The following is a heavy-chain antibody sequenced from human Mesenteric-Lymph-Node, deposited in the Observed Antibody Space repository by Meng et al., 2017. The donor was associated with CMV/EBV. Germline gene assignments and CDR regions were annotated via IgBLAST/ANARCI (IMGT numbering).Heavy chain of an antibody. J-gene: IGHJ4*02. D-gene: IGHD6-19*01. Sequence: LSCAASGFTFISYWMSWVRQAPGKGLEWVANIKQDGSEKYYVDSVKGRFTISRDNAKNSLYLQMNSLRVEDTAVYYCARGPVVGAFDFWGQGTLAPSPQ. V-gene: IGHV3-7*01. CDR2: IKQDGSEK. CDR3: ARGPVVGAFDF. CDR1: GFTFISYW.